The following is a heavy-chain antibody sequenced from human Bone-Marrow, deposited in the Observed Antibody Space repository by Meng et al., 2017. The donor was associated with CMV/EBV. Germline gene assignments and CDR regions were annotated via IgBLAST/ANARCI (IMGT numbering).Heavy chain of an antibody. Sequence: GGSLRLSCAASGFTFSSYAMSWVRQAPGKGLEWVSVIYSGGSSTYYADSVKGRFTISRDNSKNTLYLQMNSLRAEDTAVYYCARVEVTGTTSQTDDAFDIWGQGTMVTVSS. CDR3: ARVEVTGTTSQTDDAFDI. V-gene: IGHV3-23*03. D-gene: IGHD1-20*01. CDR2: IYSGGSST. CDR1: GFTFSSYA. J-gene: IGHJ3*02.